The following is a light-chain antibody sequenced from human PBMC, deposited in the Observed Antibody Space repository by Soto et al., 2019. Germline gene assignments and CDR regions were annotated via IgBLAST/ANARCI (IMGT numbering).Light chain of an antibody. CDR3: QHYDGSPRT. Sequence: ETVLTQSPGTVSLSPGERATLSCTTSQSVKSNYLAWYQQKPGQAPRLLIYGVFNRPTGIPDRFRGSGSGTDFTLTISGLEPEDSAVYYCQHYDGSPRTFGQGTKLEI. CDR2: GVF. V-gene: IGKV3-20*01. J-gene: IGKJ2*01. CDR1: QSVKSNY.